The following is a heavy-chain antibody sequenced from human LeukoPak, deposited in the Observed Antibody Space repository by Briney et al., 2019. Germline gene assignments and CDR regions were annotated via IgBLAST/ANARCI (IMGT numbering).Heavy chain of an antibody. CDR3: ARGTDFDY. J-gene: IGHJ4*02. V-gene: IGHV3-48*03. D-gene: IGHD1-14*01. Sequence: GGSLRLSCAASGFTFSGYEMNWVRRAPGKGLEWVSYISSSGSTTYSADSVKGRFTISRDNAKNSLYLQMNSLRAEDTAVYYCARGTDFDYWGQGTLVTVSS. CDR1: GFTFSGYE. CDR2: ISSSGSTT.